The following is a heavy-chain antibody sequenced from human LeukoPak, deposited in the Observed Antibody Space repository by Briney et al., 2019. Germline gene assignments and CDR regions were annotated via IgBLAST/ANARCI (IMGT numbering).Heavy chain of an antibody. CDR1: GGTFSSYA. Sequence: ASVKVSCKASGGTFSSYAISWVRQAPGQGLEWMGGIIPIFGTANYAQKFQGRVTITADESTSTAYMELSSLRSEDTAVYYCAGERHSSSWLPDYWGQGTLVTVSS. CDR3: AGERHSSSWLPDY. V-gene: IGHV1-69*13. J-gene: IGHJ4*02. CDR2: IIPIFGTA. D-gene: IGHD6-13*01.